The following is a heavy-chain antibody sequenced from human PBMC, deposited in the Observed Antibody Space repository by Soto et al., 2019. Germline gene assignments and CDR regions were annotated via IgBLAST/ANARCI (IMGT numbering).Heavy chain of an antibody. V-gene: IGHV3-74*01. CDR1: GFTFSSCW. CDR3: VRGEGGWETY. CDR2: INSDGSST. J-gene: IGHJ4*02. Sequence: EVQLMESGGGLVQPGGSLRLSCAASGFTFSSCWMHWVRQAPGKGLVWVSRINSDGSSTTYADSVKGRFTISRDNAKNTLYLQMNSLRAEDTAVYYCVRGEGGWETYWGQGTLVTVSS. D-gene: IGHD6-19*01.